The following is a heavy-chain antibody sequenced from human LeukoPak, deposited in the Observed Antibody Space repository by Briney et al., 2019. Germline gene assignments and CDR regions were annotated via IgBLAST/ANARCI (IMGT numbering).Heavy chain of an antibody. J-gene: IGHJ3*02. V-gene: IGHV3-7*04. D-gene: IGHD6-25*01. CDR1: GFTFSRFW. Sequence: GGSLRLSCAASGFTFSRFWMNWVRQAPGKGLEWVANMKQDGSEKYYVDSVKGRFTISRDNAKNSLYLQMNSLRAEDTAVYYCARSLAAGFDIWGQGTMVTVSS. CDR3: ARSLAAGFDI. CDR2: MKQDGSEK.